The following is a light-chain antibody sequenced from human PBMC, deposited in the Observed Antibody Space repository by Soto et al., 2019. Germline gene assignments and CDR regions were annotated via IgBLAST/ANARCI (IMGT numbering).Light chain of an antibody. V-gene: IGKV1-5*03. CDR3: QQYDSYPFT. Sequence: DIQVTQSPSTLSASVGDRVTITCRASQSIGTWLAWFQPKPGKAPDVLIFKASSLERGVPSRFSGSGSGTEFTLTISSLQPDDFATYYCQQYDSYPFTFGQGTKLDIK. CDR2: KAS. J-gene: IGKJ2*01. CDR1: QSIGTW.